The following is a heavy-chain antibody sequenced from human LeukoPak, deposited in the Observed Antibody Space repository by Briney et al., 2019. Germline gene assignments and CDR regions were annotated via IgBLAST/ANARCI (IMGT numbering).Heavy chain of an antibody. CDR1: GGSVSSGSYY. J-gene: IGHJ5*02. CDR3: ARDDGSGSYYNVGWFDP. V-gene: IGHV4-61*01. CDR2: IYYSGST. Sequence: SETLPLTCTVCGGSVSSGSYYWRWIRRPPGKGLEWIGYIYYSGSTNYNPSLKSRVTISVDTSKNQSSLKLSSVTAADTAVYYCARDDGSGSYYNVGWFDPWGQGTLVTVSS. D-gene: IGHD3-10*01.